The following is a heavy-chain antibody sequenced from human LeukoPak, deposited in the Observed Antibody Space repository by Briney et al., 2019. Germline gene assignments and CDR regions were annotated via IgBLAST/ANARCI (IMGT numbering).Heavy chain of an antibody. CDR2: IYTSGST. J-gene: IGHJ4*02. Sequence: PSETLSLTCTVSGGSISSYYWSWIRQPAGKGLEWIGRIYTSGSTNYNPSLKSRVTISVDTSKNQFSLKLSSVTAADTAVYYCAAIPQPWLVWWYFDYWGQGTLVTVSS. CDR3: AAIPQPWLVWWYFDY. V-gene: IGHV4-4*07. CDR1: GGSISSYY. D-gene: IGHD6-19*01.